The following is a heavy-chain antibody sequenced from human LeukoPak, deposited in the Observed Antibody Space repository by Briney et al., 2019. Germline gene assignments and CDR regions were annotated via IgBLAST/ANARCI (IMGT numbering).Heavy chain of an antibody. CDR2: ISGNGGNT. J-gene: IGHJ3*02. V-gene: IGHV3-23*01. CDR1: GFTFSLYA. Sequence: GGSLRLSCSASGFTFSLYAMSWVRQAPGKGLEWVSVISGNGGNTYHADSVKGRFTISRDNSKNTLFLQMNSLRSEDTALYYCANDRGTTRDAFDIWGQGTMVTVSS. CDR3: ANDRGTTRDAFDI. D-gene: IGHD3-16*01.